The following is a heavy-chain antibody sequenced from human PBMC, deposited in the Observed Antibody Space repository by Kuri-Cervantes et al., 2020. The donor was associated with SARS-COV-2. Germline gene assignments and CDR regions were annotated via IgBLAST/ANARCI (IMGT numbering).Heavy chain of an antibody. D-gene: IGHD4-17*01. J-gene: IGHJ4*02. V-gene: IGHV4-4*02. CDR1: GGSISGSNW. Sequence: SETLSLTCAVSGGSISGSNWWSWVRQPPGKGLEWIGEIYHSGSTNYNPSLKSRVTTSVDKSKNQFSLKLSSVTAADTAVYYCARATSTVIRYYFDYWGQGTLVTVSS. CDR2: IYHSGST. CDR3: ARATSTVIRYYFDY.